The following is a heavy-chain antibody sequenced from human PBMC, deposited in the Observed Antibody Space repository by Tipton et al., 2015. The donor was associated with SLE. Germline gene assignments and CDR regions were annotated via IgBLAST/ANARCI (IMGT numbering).Heavy chain of an antibody. CDR3: AREGYGGKNGDV. CDR2: IYYSGST. CDR1: GGSLSSSSYY. Sequence: TLSLTCTVSGGSLSSSSYYWGWIRQPPGKGLEWIANIYYSGSTYYNPSLKSRVTISVDTSKNQFSLKLRSVTAADTAVYYCAREGYGGKNGDVWGKGTTVTVSS. V-gene: IGHV4-39*07. D-gene: IGHD4-23*01. J-gene: IGHJ6*04.